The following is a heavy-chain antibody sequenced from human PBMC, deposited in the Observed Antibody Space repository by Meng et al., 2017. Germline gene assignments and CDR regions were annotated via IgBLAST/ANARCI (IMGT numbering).Heavy chain of an antibody. Sequence: GSLRLSCTVSGFSISSYYWSWIRQPPGKGLEWIGYIYYSGSTNYNPSLKSRVTISVDTSKNQFSLKLSSVTAADTAVYYCARDRGGYSYGFLYYFDYWGQGTLVTVSS. D-gene: IGHD5-18*01. J-gene: IGHJ4*02. CDR1: GFSISSYY. V-gene: IGHV4-59*01. CDR2: IYYSGST. CDR3: ARDRGGYSYGFLYYFDY.